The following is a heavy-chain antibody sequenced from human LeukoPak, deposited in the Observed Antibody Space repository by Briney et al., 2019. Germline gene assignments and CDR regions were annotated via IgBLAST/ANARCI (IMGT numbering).Heavy chain of an antibody. CDR2: ISYDGSNK. CDR1: GFTFSSYG. D-gene: IGHD6-13*01. CDR3: AKSPPVAAAGMYGMDV. V-gene: IGHV3-30*18. Sequence: PGGSLRLSCAASGFTFSSYGMHWVRQAPGKGLEWVAVISYDGSNKYYADSVKGRFTISRDNSKNTLYLQMNSLRAEDTAVYYCAKSPPVAAAGMYGMDVWGQGTTVTVSS. J-gene: IGHJ6*02.